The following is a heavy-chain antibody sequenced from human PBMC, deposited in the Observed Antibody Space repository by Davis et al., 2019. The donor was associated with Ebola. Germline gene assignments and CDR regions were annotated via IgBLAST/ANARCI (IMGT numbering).Heavy chain of an antibody. CDR3: AVIEVTTIGY. D-gene: IGHD5-24*01. Sequence: ASVKVSCKASGYTFTSYGISWVRQAPGQGLEWMGWINTNTGNPTYPQGFTGRLVFSLDTSVKTAYLQIRSLKAEDSAIYYCAVIEVTTIGYWGQGTLVTVSS. CDR1: GYTFTSYG. CDR2: INTNTGNP. J-gene: IGHJ4*02. V-gene: IGHV7-4-1*02.